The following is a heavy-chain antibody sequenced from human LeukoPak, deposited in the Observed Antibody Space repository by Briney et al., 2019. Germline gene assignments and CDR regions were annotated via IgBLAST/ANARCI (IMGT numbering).Heavy chain of an antibody. CDR2: ISYSGSS. V-gene: IGHV4-39*07. Sequence: PSETLSLTCTVSGGSMSTSYYWGWIRQPPRKGLEWIGSISYSGSSYYNPSLKSRVTISVDTSKNHFSLDLTSVTAADTAVYFCARGRVSSSTYYSTYYYYFYMDVWGKGTTVIVSS. CDR3: ARGRVSSSTYYSTYYYYFYMDV. D-gene: IGHD4-11*01. J-gene: IGHJ6*03. CDR1: GGSMSTSYY.